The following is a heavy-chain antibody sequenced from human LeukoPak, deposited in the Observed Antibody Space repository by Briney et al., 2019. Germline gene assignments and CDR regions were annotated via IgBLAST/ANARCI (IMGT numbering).Heavy chain of an antibody. CDR1: GGSLSSYY. CDR3: ARHPEYYDILTGYRYYFDY. Sequence: LSETLSLTCTVSGGSLSSYYWSWIRQPPGKGLEWIGYIYYSGSTNHNPSLNSRVTISVDTSRNQFSLKVRSVTAADTAVYYCARHPEYYDILTGYRYYFDYWGQGTLVTVSS. CDR2: IYYSGST. J-gene: IGHJ4*02. D-gene: IGHD3-9*01. V-gene: IGHV4-59*01.